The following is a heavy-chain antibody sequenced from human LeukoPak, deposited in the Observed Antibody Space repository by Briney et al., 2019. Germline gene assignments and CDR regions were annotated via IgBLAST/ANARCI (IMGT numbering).Heavy chain of an antibody. J-gene: IGHJ4*02. D-gene: IGHD3-3*01. Sequence: QTGGSLRPSCAASGFTFSSCAMSWVRQAPGKGLEWVSAISGSGGSTYYADSVKGRFTISRDNSKNTLYLQMNSLRAEDTAVYYCAKVPYYDFWSDYYPPYYFDYWGQGTLVTVSS. V-gene: IGHV3-23*01. CDR1: GFTFSSCA. CDR2: ISGSGGST. CDR3: AKVPYYDFWSDYYPPYYFDY.